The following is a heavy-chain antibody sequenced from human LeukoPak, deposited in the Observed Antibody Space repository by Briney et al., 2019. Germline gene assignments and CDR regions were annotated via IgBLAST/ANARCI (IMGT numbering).Heavy chain of an antibody. Sequence: GGSLRLSCAASGFTFSSYGMHWVRQAPDKGLEWVAVISYDGGNKYYADSVKGRFTISRDNSKNTLYLQMNSLRAEDTAVCYCAKALRFLEWLSPFDYWGQGTLVTVSS. J-gene: IGHJ4*02. CDR3: AKALRFLEWLSPFDY. CDR1: GFTFSSYG. V-gene: IGHV3-30*18. D-gene: IGHD3-3*01. CDR2: ISYDGGNK.